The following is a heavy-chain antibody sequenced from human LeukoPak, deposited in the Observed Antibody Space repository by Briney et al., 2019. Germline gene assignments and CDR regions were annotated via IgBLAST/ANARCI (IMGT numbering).Heavy chain of an antibody. J-gene: IGHJ4*02. Sequence: PGGSLRLSCAASGFTFSDYSLNWVRQAPGKGLEWVSFISSSSSYIYYADSVKGRFTISRDNAKNSLYLQINSLRSEDTAVYYCARDIVMAPYYFEYWGQGTLVTVSS. CDR2: ISSSSSYI. CDR3: ARDIVMAPYYFEY. V-gene: IGHV3-21*01. CDR1: GFTFSDYS. D-gene: IGHD3-16*01.